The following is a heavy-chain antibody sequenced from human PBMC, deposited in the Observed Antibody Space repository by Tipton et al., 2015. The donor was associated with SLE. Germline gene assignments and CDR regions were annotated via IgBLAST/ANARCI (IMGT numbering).Heavy chain of an antibody. CDR3: ARVQAYEGFDP. Sequence: TLSLTCTVSGYSISSGYYWDWIRQPPGKGLEWIGSIYYSGSTYYNPSLKSRVTISVDTSKNQFSLKLSSVTAADTAVYYCARVQAYEGFDPWGQGTLVTVSS. CDR2: IYYSGST. J-gene: IGHJ5*02. V-gene: IGHV4-38-2*02. D-gene: IGHD3-16*01. CDR1: GYSISSGYY.